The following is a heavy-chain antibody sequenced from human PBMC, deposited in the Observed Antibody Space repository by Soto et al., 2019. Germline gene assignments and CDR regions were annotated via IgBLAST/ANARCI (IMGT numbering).Heavy chain of an antibody. D-gene: IGHD6-6*01. V-gene: IGHV1-69*13. CDR2: IIPIFGTA. J-gene: IGHJ6*02. Sequence: ASVKVSCKASGGTFSSYAISWVRQAPGQGLEWMGGIIPIFGTANYAQKFQGRVTITADESTSTAYMELSSLRSEDTAVYYCARTTRPDYYYYGMDVWGQGTTVTVS. CDR1: GGTFSSYA. CDR3: ARTTRPDYYYYGMDV.